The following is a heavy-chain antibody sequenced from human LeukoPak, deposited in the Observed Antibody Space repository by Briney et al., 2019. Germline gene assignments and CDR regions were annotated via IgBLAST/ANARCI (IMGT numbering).Heavy chain of an antibody. V-gene: IGHV4-4*07. Sequence: SETLSLTCTVSGGSISSYYWSWIRQPAGKGLEWIGRIYTSGSTNYNPSLKSRVTISVDTSKNQFSLKLSSVTAADTAVYYCARSARYSSGWYGLPANWFDPWGQGTLVTVSS. CDR2: IYTSGST. CDR1: GGSISSYY. D-gene: IGHD6-19*01. J-gene: IGHJ5*02. CDR3: ARSARYSSGWYGLPANWFDP.